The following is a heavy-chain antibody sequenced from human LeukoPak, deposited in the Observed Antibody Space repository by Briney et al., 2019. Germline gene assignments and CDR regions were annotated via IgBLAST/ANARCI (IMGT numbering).Heavy chain of an antibody. J-gene: IGHJ6*03. D-gene: IGHD3-10*01. CDR3: TRDVAVRGVTGETYYYYMDV. V-gene: IGHV3-21*03. CDR1: GFTFSTYS. CDR2: ISSSSRYI. Sequence: GGSLRLSCSASGFTFSTYSMNWVRQAPGKGLEWVSSISSSSRYIYYADSVKGRFTISRDNAKNSLYLQMNSLKTEDTAVYYCTRDVAVRGVTGETYYYYMDVWGKGTTVTVSS.